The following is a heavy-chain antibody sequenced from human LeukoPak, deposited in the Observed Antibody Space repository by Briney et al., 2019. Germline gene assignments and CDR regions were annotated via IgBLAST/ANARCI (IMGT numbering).Heavy chain of an antibody. D-gene: IGHD3-22*01. CDR3: ANYDNSGNYYVNY. CDR2: IRTKSNNYAT. V-gene: IGHV3-73*01. Sequence: GGSLRLSCAASGFTFSGSAMHRVRQASGKGLEWVGRIRTKSNNYATTYGASVKGRFTISRDDSKNTAYLQMNSLKTEDTAVYYCANYDNSGNYYVNYWGQGTLVTVPS. CDR1: GFTFSGSA. J-gene: IGHJ4*02.